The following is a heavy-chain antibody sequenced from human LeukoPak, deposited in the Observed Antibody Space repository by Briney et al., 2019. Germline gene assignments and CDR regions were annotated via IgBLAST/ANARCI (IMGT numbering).Heavy chain of an antibody. Sequence: KPGGSLRLTCAASGFSFSAYGMNWVRQAPGEGLEWVSCISRSGAYIYYADSVKGRFTISRDNAENSVYLQMNSLRAEDTAIYYCASPSSYGDYYFGYWGQGTLVTVSS. CDR2: ISRSGAYI. V-gene: IGHV3-21*01. D-gene: IGHD4-17*01. CDR1: GFSFSAYG. CDR3: ASPSSYGDYYFGY. J-gene: IGHJ4*02.